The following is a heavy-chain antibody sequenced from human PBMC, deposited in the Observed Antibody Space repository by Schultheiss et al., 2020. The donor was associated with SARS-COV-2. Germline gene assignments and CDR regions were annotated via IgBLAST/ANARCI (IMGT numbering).Heavy chain of an antibody. CDR2: IYPGDSDT. CDR3: ARRKYCGGDCYSWYCDH. D-gene: IGHD2-21*02. J-gene: IGHJ2*01. CDR1: GYNFTSYL. Sequence: GGSLRLSCKVSGYNFTSYLIAWVRQMPGKGLEWMGIIYPGDSDTRYSPSFQGQVTISADKSISTAYLKWSSLKASDTAMYYCARRKYCGGDCYSWYCDHWGRGTLVTVSS. V-gene: IGHV5-51*01.